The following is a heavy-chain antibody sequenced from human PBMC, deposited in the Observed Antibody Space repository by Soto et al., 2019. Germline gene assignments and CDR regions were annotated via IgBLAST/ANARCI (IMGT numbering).Heavy chain of an antibody. V-gene: IGHV1-69*13. CDR2: IIPIFGTA. Sequence: SVKVSCKASGGTFSSYAISWVRQAPGQGLEWMGGIIPIFGTANYAQKFLGRVTITADESTSTAYMELSSLRSEDTAVYYRARDEVHCSGGSCSPYWYFDLWGRGTLVTVSS. CDR3: ARDEVHCSGGSCSPYWYFDL. D-gene: IGHD2-15*01. CDR1: GGTFSSYA. J-gene: IGHJ2*01.